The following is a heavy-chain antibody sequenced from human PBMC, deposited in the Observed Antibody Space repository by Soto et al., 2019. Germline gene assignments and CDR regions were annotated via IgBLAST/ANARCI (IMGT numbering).Heavy chain of an antibody. D-gene: IGHD1-26*01. Sequence: GESLKISCKGSGYSFTSYWISWVRQMPGKGLEWMGRIDPSDSYTNYSPSFQGHVTISADKSISTAYLQWSSLKASDTAMYYCASDRYYASEAPHGMDVWGQGTMVTVSS. CDR3: ASDRYYASEAPHGMDV. J-gene: IGHJ6*02. CDR1: GYSFTSYW. CDR2: IDPSDSYT. V-gene: IGHV5-10-1*01.